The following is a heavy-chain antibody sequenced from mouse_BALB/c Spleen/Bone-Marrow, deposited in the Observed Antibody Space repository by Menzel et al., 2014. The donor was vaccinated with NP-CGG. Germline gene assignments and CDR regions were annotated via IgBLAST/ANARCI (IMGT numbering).Heavy chain of an antibody. J-gene: IGHJ2*01. Sequence: QVQLKESAPALVTPSRILSITCTVSGFSLTNYGVHWIRQPPGRGMEWLGIIWAGGSTNYNSALMSRLSISKDNSKSQVFFKMNSLQTDDTAIYYCATYDYDGRFDYWGQGTTLTVSS. CDR2: IWAGGST. CDR1: GFSLTNYG. CDR3: ATYDYDGRFDY. D-gene: IGHD2-4*01. V-gene: IGHV2-9*02.